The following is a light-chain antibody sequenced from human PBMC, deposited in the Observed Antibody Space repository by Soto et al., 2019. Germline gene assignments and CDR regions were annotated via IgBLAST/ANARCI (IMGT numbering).Light chain of an antibody. CDR3: QSYDTHDVL. CDR1: GGSIGRNY. Sequence: NFMLTQPHSVSESPGRTVTISCSGSGGSIGRNYVQWYQQRPGSAPTTVIYEDNRRPSGVPDRFSGSSDSSSNSASLTISGLKTEDEADYSCQSYDTHDVLFGGGTQLTVL. J-gene: IGLJ2*01. CDR2: EDN. V-gene: IGLV6-57*02.